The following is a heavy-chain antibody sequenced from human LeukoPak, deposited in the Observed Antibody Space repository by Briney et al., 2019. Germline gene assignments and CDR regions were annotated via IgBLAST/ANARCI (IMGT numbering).Heavy chain of an antibody. D-gene: IGHD3-3*01. V-gene: IGHV3-30*03. CDR2: ISYDGSNK. CDR1: GFSFSRYG. J-gene: IGHJ4*02. CDR3: ARPSLEWLLLGPHYFDY. Sequence: PGRSLRLSCAASGFSFSRYGMHWVRQAPGKGLEWVAVISYDGSNKYYADYVKGRFTISRDSSKNTLYLQMNSLRAEDTAVYYCARPSLEWLLLGPHYFDYWGQGTLVTVSS.